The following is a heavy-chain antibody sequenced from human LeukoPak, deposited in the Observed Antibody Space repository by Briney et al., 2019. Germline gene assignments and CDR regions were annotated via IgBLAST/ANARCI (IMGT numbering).Heavy chain of an antibody. Sequence: SETLSLTCTVSGYSINGGNYWAWIRQPPGKGLEWLGTVYHTGSTKLKPSLQSRVTISIDTSKNQFSLKLTSVTAADTAVYYCARQTGSGLFILPGGQGTLVTVSS. CDR2: VYHTGST. CDR3: ARQTGSGLFILP. J-gene: IGHJ4*02. CDR1: GYSINGGNY. V-gene: IGHV4-38-2*02. D-gene: IGHD3/OR15-3a*01.